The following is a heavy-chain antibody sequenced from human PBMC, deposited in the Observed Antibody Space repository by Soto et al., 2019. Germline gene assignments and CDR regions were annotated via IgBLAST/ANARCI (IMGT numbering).Heavy chain of an antibody. CDR1: GFSLSTSGVG. CDR2: IYWDDDK. CDR3: ARMSRRIRIFGVDYYYYGMDV. V-gene: IGHV2-70*01. D-gene: IGHD3-3*01. J-gene: IGHJ6*02. Sequence: SGPTLVNPTQTLTLTCTFSGFSLSTSGVGVGWIRQPPGKALEWLALIYWDDDKYYSTSLKTRLTISKDTSKNQVVLTMTNMDPVDTATYYCARMSRRIRIFGVDYYYYGMDVWGQRTTVTVSS.